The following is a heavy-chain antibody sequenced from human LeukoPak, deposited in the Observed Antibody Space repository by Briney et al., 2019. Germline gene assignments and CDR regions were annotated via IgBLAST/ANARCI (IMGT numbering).Heavy chain of an antibody. Sequence: GASVKVSCKASGYTITNYYMHWVRQAPGQGLEWMGIINPSGGVTNYAQKFQGRVTMTRDTSASTVYMELSSLRSEDTAIYYCARITMTTVPYWGQGTLVTVSS. CDR2: INPSGGVT. D-gene: IGHD4-17*01. J-gene: IGHJ4*02. V-gene: IGHV1-46*01. CDR3: ARITMTTVPY. CDR1: GYTITNYY.